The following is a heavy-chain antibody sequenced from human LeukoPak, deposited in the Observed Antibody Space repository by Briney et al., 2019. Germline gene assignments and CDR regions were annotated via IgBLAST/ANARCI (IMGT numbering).Heavy chain of an antibody. CDR3: ARIGYSISWSGDY. D-gene: IGHD6-13*01. J-gene: IGHJ4*02. V-gene: IGHV3-30*03. CDR1: GFTFTSYG. Sequence: GGSLRLSCAASGFTFTSYGMHWVRQAPGKGLEWVALISSDGNNKYYADSVKGQFSISRDNSKNTLYLQMNGLRVEDTAVYYCARIGYSISWSGDYWGQGSLVTVSS. CDR2: ISSDGNNK.